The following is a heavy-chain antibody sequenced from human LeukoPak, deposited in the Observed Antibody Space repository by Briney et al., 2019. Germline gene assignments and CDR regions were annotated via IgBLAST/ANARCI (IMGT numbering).Heavy chain of an antibody. J-gene: IGHJ6*03. V-gene: IGHV3-21*01. CDR1: GFTFSSYS. CDR3: ARDPYDYVWGSLYYYYYMDV. Sequence: GGSLRLSCAASGFTFSSYSMNWVRQAPGKGLEWVSSISSSSSYIYHADSVKGRFTISRDNAKNSLYLQMNSLRAEDTAVYYCARDPYDYVWGSLYYYYYMDVWGKGTTVTVSS. D-gene: IGHD3-16*01. CDR2: ISSSSSYI.